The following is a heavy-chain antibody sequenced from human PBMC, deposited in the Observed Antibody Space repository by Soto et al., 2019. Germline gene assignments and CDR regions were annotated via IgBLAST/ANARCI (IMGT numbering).Heavy chain of an antibody. J-gene: IGHJ4*02. Sequence: LKISCKGSGYSFTSYWIIWVRQMPGKGLEWMGRIDPSDSYTNYSPSFQGHVTISADKSISTAYLQWSSLKASDTAMYYCARVVGVAVAGKAFDYWGQGTLVTVSS. CDR2: IDPSDSYT. V-gene: IGHV5-10-1*01. CDR3: ARVVGVAVAGKAFDY. D-gene: IGHD6-19*01. CDR1: GYSFTSYW.